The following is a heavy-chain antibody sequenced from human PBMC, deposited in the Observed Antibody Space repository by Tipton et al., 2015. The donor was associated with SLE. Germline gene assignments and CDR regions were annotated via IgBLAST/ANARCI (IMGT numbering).Heavy chain of an antibody. V-gene: IGHV4-61*01. D-gene: IGHD5-12*01. CDR2: IYYSGST. Sequence: TLSLTCTVSGGSISSGSYYWSWIRQPPGKGLEWIGYIYYSGSTNYNPSLKSRVTISVDTSKNQFSLKLSSVTAADTAVYYCARDAHREYSGYDDLYYSYGMAVWGQGTTVTVSS. CDR1: GGSISSGSYY. CDR3: ARDAHREYSGYDDLYYSYGMAV. J-gene: IGHJ6*02.